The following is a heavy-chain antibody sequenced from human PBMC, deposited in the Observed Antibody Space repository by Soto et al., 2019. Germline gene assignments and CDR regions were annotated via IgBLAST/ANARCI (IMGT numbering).Heavy chain of an antibody. V-gene: IGHV1-18*01. Sequence: GASVKVSCKASGYTFTSYGISWVRQAPGQGLEWMGWIGAYNGNTNYAQKLQGRVTMTTDTSTSTAYMELRSLRSDDTAVYYCAREGIVVVPAADYYYYYGMDVWGQGTTVTVSS. D-gene: IGHD2-2*01. CDR2: IGAYNGNT. CDR1: GYTFTSYG. CDR3: AREGIVVVPAADYYYYYGMDV. J-gene: IGHJ6*02.